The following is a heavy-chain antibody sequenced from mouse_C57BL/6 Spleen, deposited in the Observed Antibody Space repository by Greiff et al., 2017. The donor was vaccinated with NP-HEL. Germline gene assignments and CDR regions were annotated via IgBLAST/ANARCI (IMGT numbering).Heavy chain of an antibody. D-gene: IGHD2-1*01. V-gene: IGHV1-85*01. CDR2: IYPRDGSN. Sequence: VQLQQSGPELVKPGASVKLSCKASGYTFTSYDINWVKQRPGQGLEWIGWIYPRDGSNKYNEKFKGKATLTVDTSSSTAYMELHSLTSEDSAVYFCARSRDLPRYFDVWGTGTTVTVSS. CDR3: ARSRDLPRYFDV. CDR1: GYTFTSYD. J-gene: IGHJ1*03.